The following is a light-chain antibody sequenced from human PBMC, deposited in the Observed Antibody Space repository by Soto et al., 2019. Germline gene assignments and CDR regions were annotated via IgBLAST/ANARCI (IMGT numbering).Light chain of an antibody. J-gene: IGKJ5*01. CDR3: QQRSNWPLP. Sequence: EIVMTQSPATLSVSPGERATLSCRASQSVSSYFAWYQQKPGQAPNLLIYDASNRATGIPARFSGSGSGTDFTLTISSLEPEDFAVYYCQQRSNWPLPFGQGTRLEIK. CDR2: DAS. CDR1: QSVSSY. V-gene: IGKV3-11*01.